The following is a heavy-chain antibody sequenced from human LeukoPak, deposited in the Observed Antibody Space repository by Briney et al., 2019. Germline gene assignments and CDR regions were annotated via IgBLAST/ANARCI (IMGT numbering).Heavy chain of an antibody. V-gene: IGHV1-8*01. J-gene: IGHJ5*02. CDR1: GYTFTSYD. D-gene: IGHD5-18*01. CDR3: ARKRSGYSYGKLNWFDP. Sequence: GASVKVSCKASGYTFTSYDINWVRQATGQGLEWMGWMNPNSGNTGYAQKFQGRVTMTRNTSISTAYMELSSLRSEDTAVYYCARKRSGYSYGKLNWFDPWGQGTLVTVSS. CDR2: MNPNSGNT.